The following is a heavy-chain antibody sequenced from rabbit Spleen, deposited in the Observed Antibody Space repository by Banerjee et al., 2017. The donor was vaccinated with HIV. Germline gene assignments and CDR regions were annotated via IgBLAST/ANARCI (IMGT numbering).Heavy chain of an antibody. CDR1: GVSFSSRYY. V-gene: IGHV1S45*01. J-gene: IGHJ6*01. CDR3: ARDTGSSFSSYGMDL. D-gene: IGHD8-1*01. Sequence: QEQLVESGGGLVKPEGSLTLTCKASGVSFSSRYYMNWVRQAPGKGLEWIACIDAGSSGDTYYASWAKGRFTISKTSSTTVTLQMTSLTAADTATYFCARDTGSSFSSYGMDLWGQGTLGTVS. CDR2: IDAGSSGDT.